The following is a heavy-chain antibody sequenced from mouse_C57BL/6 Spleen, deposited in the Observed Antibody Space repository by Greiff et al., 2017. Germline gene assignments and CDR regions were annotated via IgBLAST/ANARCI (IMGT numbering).Heavy chain of an antibody. CDR2: IYPGDGDT. J-gene: IGHJ4*01. Sequence: QVQLQPPGPELVKPGASVKISCKASGYAFSSSWMNWVKQRPGQGLEWIGRIYPGDGDTNYNGKFKGKSPLTADKSSGTAYMQLSSLTSEDSAFYFCASERGFTTVDSNYYAMDYWGQGTSVTVSS. CDR3: ASERGFTTVDSNYYAMDY. D-gene: IGHD1-1*01. CDR1: GYAFSSSW. V-gene: IGHV1-82*01.